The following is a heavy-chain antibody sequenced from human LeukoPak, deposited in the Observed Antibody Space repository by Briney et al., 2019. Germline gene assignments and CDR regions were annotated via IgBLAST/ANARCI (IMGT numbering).Heavy chain of an antibody. Sequence: GGSLRLSCAASGFTFSHAWMSWVRQAPGKGLEWVGRINSKTDGGTTDYAAPVKGRFTISRDDSKNTLYLQMNSLKSEDTAVYYCPTIRGYTSSWPFDYWGQGALVTVSS. CDR2: INSKTDGGTT. J-gene: IGHJ4*02. CDR1: GFTFSHAW. D-gene: IGHD6-13*01. V-gene: IGHV3-15*01. CDR3: PTIRGYTSSWPFDY.